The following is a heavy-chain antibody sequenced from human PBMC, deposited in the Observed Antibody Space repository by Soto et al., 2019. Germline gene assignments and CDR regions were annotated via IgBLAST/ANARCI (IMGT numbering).Heavy chain of an antibody. D-gene: IGHD2-21*02. CDR3: TRLYCGGDCDFDS. V-gene: IGHV3-73*02. CDR2: IRDKANSYAI. Sequence: EVQLVESGGGLVQPGGSLKLSCAASGFTFSGSAMHWVRQASGKGLEWVGRIRDKANSYAIAYTASVKGRFTISRDDSKNTAYLQMNSLKTEDTAVYYCTRLYCGGDCDFDSWGQGTLVTVSS. J-gene: IGHJ4*02. CDR1: GFTFSGSA.